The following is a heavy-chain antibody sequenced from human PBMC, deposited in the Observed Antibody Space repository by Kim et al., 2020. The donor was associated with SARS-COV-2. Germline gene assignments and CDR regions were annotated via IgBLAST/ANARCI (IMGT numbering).Heavy chain of an antibody. Sequence: SETLSLTCAVYGGSFSGYYWSWIRQPPGKGLEWIGEINHSGCTNYNPSLKSRVTISVDTSKNQFSLKLSSVTAADTAVYYCARSRGRTYYYDSSGYFDYWGQGTLVTVSS. V-gene: IGHV4-34*01. J-gene: IGHJ4*02. CDR1: GGSFSGYY. CDR3: ARSRGRTYYYDSSGYFDY. CDR2: INHSGCT. D-gene: IGHD3-22*01.